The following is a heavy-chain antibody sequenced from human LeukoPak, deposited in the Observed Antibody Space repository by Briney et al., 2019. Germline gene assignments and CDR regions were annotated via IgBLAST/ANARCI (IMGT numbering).Heavy chain of an antibody. CDR3: AKVRSYYYDSSGYPDY. D-gene: IGHD3-22*01. CDR2: ISGSGGST. J-gene: IGHJ4*02. Sequence: GGSLRLSCAASGFTFSSHAMSWVRQAPGKGLEWVSAISGSGGSTYYADSVKGRFTISRDNSKNTLYLQMNSLRAEDTAVYYCAKVRSYYYDSSGYPDYWGQGTLVTVSS. CDR1: GFTFSSHA. V-gene: IGHV3-23*01.